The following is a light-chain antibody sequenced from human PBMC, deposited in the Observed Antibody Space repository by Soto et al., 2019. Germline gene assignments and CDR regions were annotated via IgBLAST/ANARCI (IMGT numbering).Light chain of an antibody. CDR3: QQRSNWPPIT. V-gene: IGKV3-11*01. CDR2: DAS. J-gene: IGKJ5*01. Sequence: EIVLTQSPATLSLSPGGRATLSCRASQSVSLSLAWYQPKPGQAPRLLIYDASNRATGIPARFSGSGSGTDFTLTISSLEPEDFAVYYCQQRSNWPPITFGRGTRLEIK. CDR1: QSVSLS.